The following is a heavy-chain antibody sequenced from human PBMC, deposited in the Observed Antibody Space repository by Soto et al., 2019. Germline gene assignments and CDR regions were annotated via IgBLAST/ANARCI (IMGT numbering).Heavy chain of an antibody. CDR2: SRNKANSYTT. D-gene: IGHD2-21*02. J-gene: IGHJ4*02. CDR1: GFTFSDHY. Sequence: GGSLRLSCAASGFTFSDHYMDWVRQAPGKGLEWVGRSRNKANSYTTEYAASVKGRFTISRDDSKNSLYLQMNSLKTEDTAVYYCARGNQYVTDYWGQGTLVTVSS. V-gene: IGHV3-72*01. CDR3: ARGNQYVTDY.